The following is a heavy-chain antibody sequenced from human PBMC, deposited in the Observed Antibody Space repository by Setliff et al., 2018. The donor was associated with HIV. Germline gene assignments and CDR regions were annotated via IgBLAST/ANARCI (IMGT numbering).Heavy chain of an antibody. V-gene: IGHV3-23*01. CDR3: ARDTAMMDAFDI. Sequence: GGSLRLSCAASGFTFSSYAMSWVRQAPGKGLEWVSAISGSGGSTYYADSVKGRLAISRDNSKNTLYLQMNSLRAEDTAVYYCARDTAMMDAFDIWGQGTMVTVSS. J-gene: IGHJ3*02. D-gene: IGHD5-18*01. CDR1: GFTFSSYA. CDR2: ISGSGGST.